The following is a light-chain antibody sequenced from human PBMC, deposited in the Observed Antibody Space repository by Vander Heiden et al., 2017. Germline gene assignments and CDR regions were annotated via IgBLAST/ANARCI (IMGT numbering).Light chain of an antibody. V-gene: IGLV1-36*01. Sequence: SVLTQPPSVSEAPRQRFTISCSGSSSNIGNNAVNWYQQLPGKAPKLLIYYDDLPPSGVSDRFSGSKSGTSASLAISGLQSEDEADYYCAAWDDSLNALVFGGGTKLTVL. J-gene: IGLJ3*02. CDR3: AAWDDSLNALV. CDR1: SSNIGNNA. CDR2: YDD.